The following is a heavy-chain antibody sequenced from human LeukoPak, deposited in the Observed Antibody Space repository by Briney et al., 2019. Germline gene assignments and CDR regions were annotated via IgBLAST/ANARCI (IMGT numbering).Heavy chain of an antibody. J-gene: IGHJ5*01. CDR3: ATHRGNLYNGHLES. CDR2: LFSDGINQ. CDR1: GFTLSGYG. D-gene: IGHD1-14*01. Sequence: PGGSLRLSCAASGFTLSGYGMHWVRQAPGKGLEWVGILFSDGINQYYADSVKGRFTVSRDTFKNTLYLQMTNVRAEDTAMYFCATHRGNLYNGHLESWGHGTLITVSS. V-gene: IGHV3-30*12.